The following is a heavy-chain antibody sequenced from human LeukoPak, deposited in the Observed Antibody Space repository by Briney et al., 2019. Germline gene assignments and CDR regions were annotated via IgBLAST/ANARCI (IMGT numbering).Heavy chain of an antibody. D-gene: IGHD2-2*01. V-gene: IGHV1-18*01. Sequence: ASVKVSCKASGYTFTSYDINWVRQATGQGLEWMGWMNPNSGNTNYAQKLQGRVTMTTDTSTSTAYMELRSLRSDDTAVYYCARAQVVPAPGDPWGQGTLVTVSS. J-gene: IGHJ5*02. CDR3: ARAQVVPAPGDP. CDR1: GYTFTSYD. CDR2: MNPNSGNT.